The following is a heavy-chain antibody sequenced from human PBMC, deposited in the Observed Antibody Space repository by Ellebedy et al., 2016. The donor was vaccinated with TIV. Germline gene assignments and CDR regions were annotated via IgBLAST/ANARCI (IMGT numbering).Heavy chain of an antibody. CDR2: IYSGGST. CDR3: ARGRPSGWFDY. D-gene: IGHD6-19*01. CDR1: GFTVSSNY. V-gene: IGHV3-53*01. J-gene: IGHJ4*02. Sequence: GGSLRLSCAASGFTVSSNYMSWVRQAPGKGLECVSVIYSGGSTYYADSVKGRFTISRDNSKNTLYIQMNSLRAEDTAVYYCARGRPSGWFDYWGQGTLVTVSS.